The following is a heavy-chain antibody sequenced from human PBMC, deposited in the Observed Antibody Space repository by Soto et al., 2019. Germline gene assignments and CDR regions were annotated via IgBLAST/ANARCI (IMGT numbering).Heavy chain of an antibody. CDR1: GGSISSGDYY. J-gene: IGHJ4*02. Sequence: SETLSLTCTVSGGSISSGDYYWSWIRQPPGKGLEWIGYIYYSGSTYYNPSLKSRVTISVDTSKNQFSLKLSSVTAADTAVYYCAREKRYCSGGSCPFDDYWGQGTLVTVS. CDR3: AREKRYCSGGSCPFDDY. CDR2: IYYSGST. D-gene: IGHD2-15*01. V-gene: IGHV4-30-4*01.